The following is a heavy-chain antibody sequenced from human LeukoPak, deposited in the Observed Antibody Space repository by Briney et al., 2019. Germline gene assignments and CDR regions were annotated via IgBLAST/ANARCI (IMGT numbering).Heavy chain of an antibody. V-gene: IGHV4-38-2*02. CDR2: IYHSGST. D-gene: IGHD3-22*01. Sequence: SETLSLTCTVSGYSISSGYYWGWIRQPPGKGLEWIGSIYHSGSTYYNPSLKSRATISVDTSKNQFSLKLSSVTAADTAVYYCARLEVVIPNYWGQGTLITVSS. J-gene: IGHJ4*02. CDR3: ARLEVVIPNY. CDR1: GYSISSGYY.